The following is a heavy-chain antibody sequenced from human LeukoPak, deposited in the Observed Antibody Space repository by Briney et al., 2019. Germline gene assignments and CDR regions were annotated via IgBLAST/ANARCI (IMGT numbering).Heavy chain of an antibody. V-gene: IGHV6-1*01. D-gene: IGHD3-10*01. J-gene: IGHJ5*02. CDR1: GDSVSSNSAA. CDR3: ARDLRPLGGRRSNWFDP. Sequence: SQTLSLTCAISGDSVSSNSAAWNWIRQSPSRGLEWLGRTYYRSKWYNDYAVSVKSRITINPDTSKNQFSLQLNSVTPEDTAVYYCARDLRPLGGRRSNWFDPWGQGTLVTVSS. CDR2: TYYRSKWYN.